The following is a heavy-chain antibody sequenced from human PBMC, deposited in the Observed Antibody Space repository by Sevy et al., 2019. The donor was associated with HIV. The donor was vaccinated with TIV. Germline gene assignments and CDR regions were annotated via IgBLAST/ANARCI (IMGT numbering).Heavy chain of an antibody. J-gene: IGHJ4*02. CDR3: ARFYLPYNWHYLFDY. CDR1: GFTFSDYY. V-gene: IGHV3-11*01. CDR2: ISSSGSTI. D-gene: IGHD1-7*01. Sequence: GGSLRLSCAASGFTFSDYYLSWIRQAPGKGLEWVSYISSSGSTIYYADSVKGRFTISRDNAKNSLYLQMNSLRAEDTAVYYCARFYLPYNWHYLFDYWGQGTLVTVSS.